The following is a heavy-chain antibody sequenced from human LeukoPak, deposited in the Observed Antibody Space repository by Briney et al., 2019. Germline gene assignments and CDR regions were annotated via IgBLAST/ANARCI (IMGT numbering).Heavy chain of an antibody. Sequence: GGSLRLACALAALISGTYEMDWDSQVEREGLEWDSYISSSGSSIYYPGAEKGRFTISRDNAKNSLYLQRSSLRAEDTAVYYCARVRFDTWGQGTLVTVSS. V-gene: IGHV3-48*03. J-gene: IGHJ5*02. CDR1: ALISGTYE. CDR2: ISSSGSSI. D-gene: IGHD3-3*01. CDR3: ARVRFDT.